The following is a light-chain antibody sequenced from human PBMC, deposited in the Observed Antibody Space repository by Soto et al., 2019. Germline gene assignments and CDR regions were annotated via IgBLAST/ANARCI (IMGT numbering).Light chain of an antibody. J-gene: IGKJ5*01. CDR3: QQRSNWPRT. Sequence: EIVLTQSPATLSLSPGERATLSFRASQSVSSYLAWYQQKPGQAPRLLIYDTSNRATGIPARLSGSGSGTDFTLTISSLEPEDFAVYYCQQRSNWPRTFGQGTRLEIK. CDR1: QSVSSY. CDR2: DTS. V-gene: IGKV3-11*01.